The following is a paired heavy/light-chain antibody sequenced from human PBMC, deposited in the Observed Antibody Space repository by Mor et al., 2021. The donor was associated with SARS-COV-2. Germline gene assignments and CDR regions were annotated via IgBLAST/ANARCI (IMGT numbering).Light chain of an antibody. J-gene: IGLJ3*02. Sequence: SSELTQDPAVSVALGQTVRITCQRDSLRSYYASWYQQKPGQAPVLVIYGKNNRPSGIPDRFSGSSSRNTASLTITGAQAEDEADYYCNSRDSSGNHPVFGGGTELTVL. V-gene: IGLV3-19*01. CDR3: NSRDSSGNHPV. CDR2: GKN. CDR1: SLRSYY.
Heavy chain of an antibody. CDR1: GGSISSGGYY. V-gene: IGHV4-31*03. J-gene: IGHJ5*02. D-gene: IGHD2-21*01. CDR2: IYYSGNT. Sequence: QVQLQESGPGLVKPSETLSLTCTVSGGSISSGGYYWSWIRQHPGKGLEWIGYIYYSGNTFYNPSLKSRVTISADTSKNQFSLKLSFVTAADTAVYYCAREQPAPDWWFDPWGQGTLVTVSS. CDR3: AREQPAPDWWFDP.